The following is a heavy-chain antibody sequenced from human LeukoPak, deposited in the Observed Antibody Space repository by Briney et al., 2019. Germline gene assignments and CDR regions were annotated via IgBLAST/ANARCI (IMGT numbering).Heavy chain of an antibody. CDR1: GYTFTGYY. CDR3: ARDCSRTSCYDY. D-gene: IGHD2-2*01. J-gene: IGHJ4*02. CDR2: INPNSGGT. Sequence: ASVKVSCKASGYTFTGYYMHWVRQAPGQGLEWMGWINPNSGGTNYAQKFQGRVTMTRDTSISTAYMELSRLRSDDTAVYYCARDCSRTSCYDYWGQGTLVTVSS. V-gene: IGHV1-2*02.